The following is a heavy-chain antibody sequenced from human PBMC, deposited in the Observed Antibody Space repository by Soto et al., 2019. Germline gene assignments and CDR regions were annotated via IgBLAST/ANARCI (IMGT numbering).Heavy chain of an antibody. CDR1: GYTFTSYG. J-gene: IGHJ6*02. D-gene: IGHD2-2*02. Sequence: ASVKVSCKASGYTFTSYGISWVRQAPGQGLEWKGWISAYNGNTNYAQKLQGRVTMTTDTSTSTAYMELRSLRSDDTAVYYCARVCSTSCYTRSVYYYGMDVWGQGTTVTVSS. V-gene: IGHV1-18*01. CDR2: ISAYNGNT. CDR3: ARVCSTSCYTRSVYYYGMDV.